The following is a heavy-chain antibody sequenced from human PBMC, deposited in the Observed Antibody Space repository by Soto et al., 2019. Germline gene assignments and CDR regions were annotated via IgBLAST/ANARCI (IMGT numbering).Heavy chain of an antibody. J-gene: IGHJ4*02. D-gene: IGHD2-2*01. CDR2: INHSGST. V-gene: IGHV4-34*01. Sequence: SETLSLTCAVYGGSFSGYYWSWIRQPPGKGLEWIGEINHSGSTNYNPSLKSRVTISVDTSKNQFSLKLSSVTAADTAVYYCARVGGIVVVAAAKHLNFDYWGQGTLVTVSS. CDR1: GGSFSGYY. CDR3: ARVGGIVVVAAAKHLNFDY.